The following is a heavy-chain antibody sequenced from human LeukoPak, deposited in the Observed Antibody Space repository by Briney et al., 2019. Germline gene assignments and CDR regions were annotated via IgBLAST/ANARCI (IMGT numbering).Heavy chain of an antibody. CDR3: AREPTAVVTPGYFDY. D-gene: IGHD4-23*01. Sequence: ASVKVSCKASGGTFISYAISWVRQAPGQGLEWMGGIIPIFGTANYAQKFQGRVTITADESTSTAYMELSSLRSEDTAVYYCAREPTAVVTPGYFDYWGQGTLVTVSS. J-gene: IGHJ4*02. CDR2: IIPIFGTA. V-gene: IGHV1-69*13. CDR1: GGTFISYA.